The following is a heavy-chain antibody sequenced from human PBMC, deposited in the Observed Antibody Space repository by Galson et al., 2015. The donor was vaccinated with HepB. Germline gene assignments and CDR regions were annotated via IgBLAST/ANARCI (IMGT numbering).Heavy chain of an antibody. Sequence: TLSLTCTVSGGSISSADSYWSWIRQPPGKGLEWVGYIYYSGTTYYSPSLWGRVTISVDTSRNQFSLKLTSVTAADTAVYFCARVPRSSSFPAMDWFDTWGRGTLVTVSS. D-gene: IGHD5-18*01. V-gene: IGHV4-30-4*01. CDR2: IYYSGTT. CDR3: ARVPRSSSFPAMDWFDT. J-gene: IGHJ5*02. CDR1: GGSISSADSY.